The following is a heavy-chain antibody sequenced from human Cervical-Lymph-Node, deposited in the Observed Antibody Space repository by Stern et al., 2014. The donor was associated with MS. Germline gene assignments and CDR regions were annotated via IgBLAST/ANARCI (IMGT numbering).Heavy chain of an antibody. D-gene: IGHD3-22*01. Sequence: VQLEESGPEVKKPGASVKVSCTASGYTFSNYAFSWVRQAPGQGLEWMGWISANNADTRYAQKLQGRVTMTTDTSTSTSYMELRSLTSDDTAVYYCARDGYFDSSGDYWGQGTLVTVSS. CDR3: ARDGYFDSSGDY. V-gene: IGHV1-18*01. CDR2: ISANNADT. CDR1: GYTFSNYA. J-gene: IGHJ4*02.